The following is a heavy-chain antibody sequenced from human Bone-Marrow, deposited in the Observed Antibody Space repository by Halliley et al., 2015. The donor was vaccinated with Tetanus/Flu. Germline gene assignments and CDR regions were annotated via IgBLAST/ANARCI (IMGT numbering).Heavy chain of an antibody. CDR1: GFTSATYA. D-gene: IGHD1-26*01. V-gene: IGHV3-23*01. J-gene: IGHJ4*02. CDR3: AKATFSGTSSVFDY. CDR2: LGGSGAGT. Sequence: SLRLSCAASGFTSATYAMSWVRQAPGKGLEWVSTLGGSGAGTYSADSVKGRFTISRDNSKNTLYLQMNSLRVEDTAIYYCAKATFSGTSSVFDYWGQGPLVTVSS.